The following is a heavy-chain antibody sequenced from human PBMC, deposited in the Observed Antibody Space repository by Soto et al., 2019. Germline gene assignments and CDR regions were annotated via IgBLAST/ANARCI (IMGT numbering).Heavy chain of an antibody. CDR1: WLSFTNYW. CDR2: IFPGNSDP. CDR3: ARQPGNYSLTGYFDV. D-gene: IGHD1-26*01. Sequence: GESLKISCQGSWLSFTNYWIGWVRQMPGKGLEWMGIIFPGNSDPRYGPSFQGQVTISVDKSVNTAYLQWTSLEASDTAMYFCARQPGNYSLTGYFDVWRQGTLVTVSS. V-gene: IGHV5-51*01. J-gene: IGHJ4*02.